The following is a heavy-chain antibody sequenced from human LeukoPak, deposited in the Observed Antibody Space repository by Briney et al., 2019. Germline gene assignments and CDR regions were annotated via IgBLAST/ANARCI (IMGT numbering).Heavy chain of an antibody. Sequence: GASVKVSCKASGYTFTGYYMHWVRQAPGQGLEWMGWINPNSGGTNYAQKLQGRVTMTTDTSTSTAYMELRSLRSDDTAVYYCARYYYYDSSGYYYPDYWGQGTLVTVSS. D-gene: IGHD3-22*01. CDR1: GYTFTGYY. CDR3: ARYYYYDSSGYYYPDY. V-gene: IGHV1-2*02. J-gene: IGHJ4*02. CDR2: INPNSGGT.